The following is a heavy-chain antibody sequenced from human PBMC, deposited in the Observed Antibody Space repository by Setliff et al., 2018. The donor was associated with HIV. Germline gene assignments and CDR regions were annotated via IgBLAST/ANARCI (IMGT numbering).Heavy chain of an antibody. V-gene: IGHV4-34*01. CDR3: ATGHYDYWNGYSARGPLDY. D-gene: IGHD3-3*01. CDR2: INDSGST. J-gene: IGHJ4*02. Sequence: SETLSLTCAVYNGSFSGYYWTWIRQPPGKGLEWIGEINDSGSTNYSPSLKSRVTISVDASRNQFSLRLSSVTAADTAVYYCATGHYDYWNGYSARGPLDYWGQGTLVTVSS. CDR1: NGSFSGYY.